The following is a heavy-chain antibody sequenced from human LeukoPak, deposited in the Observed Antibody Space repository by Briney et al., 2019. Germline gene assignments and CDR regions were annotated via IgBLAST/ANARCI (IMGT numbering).Heavy chain of an antibody. CDR3: AKRGDSYYYYYGMDV. CDR2: ISGSGGST. J-gene: IGHJ6*02. CDR1: GFTFSSYA. D-gene: IGHD3-10*01. Sequence: GSLRLSCAASGFTFSSYALSWVRQAPGKGLEWVSAISGSGGSTYYADSVKGRLTISRDNSKNTLYLQMNSLRAEDTAVYYCAKRGDSYYYYYGMDVWGQGTTVTVSS. V-gene: IGHV3-23*01.